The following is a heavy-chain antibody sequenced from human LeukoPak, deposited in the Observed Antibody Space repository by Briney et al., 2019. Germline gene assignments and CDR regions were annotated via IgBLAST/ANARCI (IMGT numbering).Heavy chain of an antibody. CDR1: GGSISSYY. Sequence: SETLSLTCTVSGGSISSYYWSWIRQPPGKGLEWIGYIYYTGRTNYNPSLKSRLTISVDSSKNQFSLKLSSVTAADTAVYYCARRRYGDLPFDYWGQGTLVTVSS. CDR2: IYYTGRT. D-gene: IGHD2-21*01. V-gene: IGHV4-59*08. J-gene: IGHJ4*02. CDR3: ARRRYGDLPFDY.